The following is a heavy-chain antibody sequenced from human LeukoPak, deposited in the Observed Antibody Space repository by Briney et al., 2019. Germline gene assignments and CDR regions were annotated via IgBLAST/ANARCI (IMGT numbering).Heavy chain of an antibody. J-gene: IGHJ4*02. CDR2: ISGSGRTI. V-gene: IGHV3-23*01. Sequence: GGSMRLSCAASGFILNNHAMSWVRQAPGKGLQWISVISGSGRTIEYEDSVKGRFTISRDNSKNTLPLQMNSLRVEDTAIYYCAKNVMVKRYIDYWGQGTLVTVSS. CDR1: GFILNNHA. CDR3: AKNVMVKRYIDY. D-gene: IGHD5-18*01.